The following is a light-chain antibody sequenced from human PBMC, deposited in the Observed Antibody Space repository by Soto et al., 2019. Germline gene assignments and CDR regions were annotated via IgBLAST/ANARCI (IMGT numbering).Light chain of an antibody. Sequence: SVLTQPASVSGSPGQSITISCSGTSGDIGAYNYVSWYQQHPGKAPKLMIFDLSDRPSGVSNRFSGSKSGITASLTISGLQDEDEADYYCSSSTSSSTLVLFGGGTKLTVL. CDR1: SGDIGAYNY. J-gene: IGLJ3*02. CDR2: DLS. CDR3: SSSTSSSTLVL. V-gene: IGLV2-14*03.